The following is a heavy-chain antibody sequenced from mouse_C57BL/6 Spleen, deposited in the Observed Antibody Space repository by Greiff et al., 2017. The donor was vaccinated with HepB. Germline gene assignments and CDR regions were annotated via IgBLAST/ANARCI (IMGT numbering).Heavy chain of an antibody. D-gene: IGHD4-1*01. CDR2: IDPSDSYT. V-gene: IGHV1-50*01. J-gene: IGHJ4*01. CDR1: GYTFTSYW. Sequence: QVQLQQPGAELVKPGASVKLSCKASGYTFTSYWMQWVKQRPGQGLEWIGEIDPSDSYTNYNQKFKGKATLTVDTSSSPAYMQLSSLKSEDSAVYYCARSRLGGWAMDYWGQGTSVTVSS. CDR3: ARSRLGGWAMDY.